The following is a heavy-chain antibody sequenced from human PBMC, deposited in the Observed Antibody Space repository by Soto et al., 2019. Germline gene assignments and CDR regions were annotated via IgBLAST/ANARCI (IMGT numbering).Heavy chain of an antibody. V-gene: IGHV3-48*02. Sequence: GGSLRLSCEGSVFTFSAYAMNWVRQARGKGLEWVSYISSRSDTLYYADSVKGRFTISRDNAKNSVYLQVNNLRDEDTAVYYCARDWDIVILSVPIPNYNYGMDVWGQGTTVTVSS. D-gene: IGHD2-15*01. CDR3: ARDWDIVILSVPIPNYNYGMDV. J-gene: IGHJ6*02. CDR1: VFTFSAYA. CDR2: ISSRSDTL.